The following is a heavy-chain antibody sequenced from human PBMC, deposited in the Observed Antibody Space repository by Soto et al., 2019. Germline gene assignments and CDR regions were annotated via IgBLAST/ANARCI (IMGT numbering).Heavy chain of an antibody. CDR2: ISWDSTTV. CDR3: VQGRYPTMATPLDH. Sequence: EVQLVESGGGLVQPGRSLRLSCSASGFTFDNCAMHWVRQAPGKGLVWVSGISWDSTTVGYADSVKGRFTISRDDAKNSLYLQMNSLRREDTALYYCVQGRYPTMATPLDHWGQGTLVTVSS. V-gene: IGHV3-9*01. CDR1: GFTFDNCA. J-gene: IGHJ5*02. D-gene: IGHD1-1*01.